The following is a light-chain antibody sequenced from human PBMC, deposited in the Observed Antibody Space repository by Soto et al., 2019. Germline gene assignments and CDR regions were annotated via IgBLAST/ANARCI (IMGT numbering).Light chain of an antibody. CDR3: VSWDSSLSAYV. V-gene: IGLV1-51*01. CDR1: SSNIGGNS. CDR2: DDD. Sequence: QSVMTQPPSVSAAPGQRVTISCSGSSSNIGGNSVSWYQQLPGTAPKLLIYDDDKRPSGIPDRFSGSKSGTSATLVITGFHTGDEADYYCVSWDSSLSAYVFGTGTKVTVL. J-gene: IGLJ1*01.